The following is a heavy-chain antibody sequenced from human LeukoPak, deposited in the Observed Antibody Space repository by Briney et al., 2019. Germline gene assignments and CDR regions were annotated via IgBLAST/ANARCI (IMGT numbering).Heavy chain of an antibody. CDR1: GFTFINYG. Sequence: GGSLRLSWAASGFTFINYGMNWVRQAPGKGLEWVASIGQDGSENYYVDSVKGRFTISSDNAKNSLYLQMNSLRVEDTAVYYCATGGGWYSDYWGPGALITASS. CDR2: IGQDGSEN. J-gene: IGHJ4*02. CDR3: ATGGGWYSDY. V-gene: IGHV3-7*01. D-gene: IGHD6-19*01.